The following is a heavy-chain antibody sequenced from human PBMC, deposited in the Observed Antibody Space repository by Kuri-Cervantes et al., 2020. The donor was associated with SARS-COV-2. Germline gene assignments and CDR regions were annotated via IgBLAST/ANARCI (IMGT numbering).Heavy chain of an antibody. J-gene: IGHJ3*01. CDR2: IHYSGTT. CDR1: SGSISPHY. D-gene: IGHD1-26*01. Sequence: ESLKISCTVSSGSISPHYWSWIRQPPGKGLEWIGYIHYSGTTNYAPSLKSRVTISVVTSKNQFSLKLNSVTAADTAVYYCAGVHVGATSSFDAWGQGTLVTVSS. V-gene: IGHV4-59*11. CDR3: AGVHVGATSSFDA.